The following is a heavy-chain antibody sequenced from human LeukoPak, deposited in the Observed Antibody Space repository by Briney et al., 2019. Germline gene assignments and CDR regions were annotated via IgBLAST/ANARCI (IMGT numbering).Heavy chain of an antibody. CDR2: IRYDGSNK. CDR3: ARDRLITYYYDSSGYYPGY. CDR1: GFTFSSYG. D-gene: IGHD3-22*01. J-gene: IGHJ4*02. V-gene: IGHV3-30*02. Sequence: GGSLRLSCAASGFTFSSYGMHWVRQAPGKGLEWVAFIRYDGSNKYYADSVKGRFTISRDNSKNTLYLQMNSLRAEDTAVYYCARDRLITYYYDSSGYYPGYWGQGTLVTVSS.